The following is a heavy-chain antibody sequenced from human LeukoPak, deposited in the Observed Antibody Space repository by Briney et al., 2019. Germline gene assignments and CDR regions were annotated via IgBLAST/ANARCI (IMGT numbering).Heavy chain of an antibody. D-gene: IGHD1-26*01. CDR2: ISSSGTYT. J-gene: IGHJ4*02. Sequence: QTGGSLRLSCAASGFSFGDYYMTWIRQAPGKGLEWVSYISSSGTYTNYADSVKGRFTISRGNAKNSLYLQMNSLSAEDTAVYYCAKIAGTYSPDYWGQGTLVTVSS. V-gene: IGHV3-11*06. CDR3: AKIAGTYSPDY. CDR1: GFSFGDYY.